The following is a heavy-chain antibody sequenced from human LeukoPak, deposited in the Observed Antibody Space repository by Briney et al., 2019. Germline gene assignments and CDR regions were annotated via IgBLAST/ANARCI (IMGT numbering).Heavy chain of an antibody. D-gene: IGHD1-14*01. CDR2: TYSDGNT. CDR1: GFTVSNNY. J-gene: IGHJ3*02. CDR3: VRKNQDFNAAFDI. V-gene: IGHV3-53*01. Sequence: GGSLRLSCAASGFTVSNNYMSWVRQAPGKGLEWVSITYSDGNTNYAVSVKGRFTPSRDTSQNTLSLQMNSLRAEDTAVYYCVRKNQDFNAAFDIWGQGTVVTVSS.